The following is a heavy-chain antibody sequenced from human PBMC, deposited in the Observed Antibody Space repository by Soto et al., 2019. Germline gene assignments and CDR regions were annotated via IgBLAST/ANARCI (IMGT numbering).Heavy chain of an antibody. D-gene: IGHD5-18*01. CDR3: ARDRVDSYGPSSLLDI. V-gene: IGHV3-48*01. CDR1: GFTFSSYS. Sequence: TGGSLRLSCAASGFTFSSYSMNWVRQAPGKGLEWVSYISSSSSTIYYAEYVKGRFTISRDNAKNSLFLQMNSLRAEDTAVYYCARDRVDSYGPSSLLDIWGQGTMVTVSS. CDR2: ISSSSSTI. J-gene: IGHJ3*02.